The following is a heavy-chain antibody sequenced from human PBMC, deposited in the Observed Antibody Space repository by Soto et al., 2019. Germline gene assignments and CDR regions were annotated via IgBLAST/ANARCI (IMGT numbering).Heavy chain of an antibody. D-gene: IGHD5-12*01. CDR1: GYSFSSYG. J-gene: IGHJ5*02. V-gene: IGHV1-18*04. Sequence: GASVKVSCKASGYSFSSYGISWVRQAPGQGLEWMGWISVNNGNTNYAPKFQGRVTMTTDTSTSTAYMELRSLRSDDTAVYYCATSYDSGFDPWAPGTLVTVSS. CDR3: ATSYDSGFDP. CDR2: ISVNNGNT.